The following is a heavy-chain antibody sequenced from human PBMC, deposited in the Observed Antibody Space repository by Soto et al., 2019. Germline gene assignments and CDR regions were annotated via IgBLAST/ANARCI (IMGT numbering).Heavy chain of an antibody. Sequence: QVQLVQSGAEVKKPGASVKVSCKASGYTFTSYAMHWVRQAPGQRLEWMGWINAGNGNTKYSQKFQGRVTITRDTSASTAYMELSSLRSEDTAVYYCARDGDYMYYYYYYGMDVWGQGTTVTVSS. J-gene: IGHJ6*02. V-gene: IGHV1-3*01. CDR3: ARDGDYMYYYYYYGMDV. CDR2: INAGNGNT. D-gene: IGHD4-17*01. CDR1: GYTFTSYA.